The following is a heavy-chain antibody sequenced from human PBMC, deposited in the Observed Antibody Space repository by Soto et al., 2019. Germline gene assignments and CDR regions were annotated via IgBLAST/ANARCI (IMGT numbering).Heavy chain of an antibody. Sequence: ESGPTLVNPTETLTLTCTVSGFSLSNARMGVSWIRQPPGKALEWLAHIFSNDEKSYSTSLKSRLTISKDTSKSQVVLTMTNMDPVDTATYYCARARSGYSYGYYYGMDVWGQGTTVTVSS. V-gene: IGHV2-26*01. D-gene: IGHD5-18*01. CDR2: IFSNDEK. CDR1: GFSLSNARMG. CDR3: ARARSGYSYGYYYGMDV. J-gene: IGHJ6*02.